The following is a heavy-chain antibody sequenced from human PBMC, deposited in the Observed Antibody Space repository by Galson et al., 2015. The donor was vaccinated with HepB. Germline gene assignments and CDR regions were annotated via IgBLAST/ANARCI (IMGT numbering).Heavy chain of an antibody. V-gene: IGHV3-53*05. CDR3: ASGPRGGATLY. CDR1: GFTVSSNY. D-gene: IGHD1-26*01. CDR2: IYSGGST. J-gene: IGHJ4*02. Sequence: SLRLSCAASGFTVSSNYMSWVRQAPGKGLEWVSVIYSGGSTYYADSVKGRFTISRDNSKNTLYLQMNSLRAEDTAVFYCASGPRGGATLYWGQGTLVTVSS.